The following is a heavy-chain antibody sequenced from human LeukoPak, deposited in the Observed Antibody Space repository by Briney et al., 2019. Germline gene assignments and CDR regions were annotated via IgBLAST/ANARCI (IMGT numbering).Heavy chain of an antibody. CDR3: ARDLYSSRTNDAFVI. J-gene: IGHJ3*02. D-gene: IGHD6-13*01. V-gene: IGHV4-34*01. Sequence: GSLRLSCAASGFTFSNAWMSWIRQPPGKGLEWIGEINHSGSTNYNPSLKSRVTISVDTSKNQFSLKLSSVTAADTAVYYCARDLYSSRTNDAFVIWGQGTMVTVSS. CDR2: INHSGST. CDR1: GFTFSNAW.